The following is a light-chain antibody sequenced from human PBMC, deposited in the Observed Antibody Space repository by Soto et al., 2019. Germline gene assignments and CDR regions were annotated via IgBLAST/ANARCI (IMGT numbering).Light chain of an antibody. V-gene: IGKV1-12*01. CDR3: QQSYSTLWT. Sequence: DIQMTQSPSSVSASVGDRVTITCRASQGIGDRLAWYQQRPGKAPKLLIYKASSLESGVPSRFSGSGSGTEFTLTISSLQPEDFATYYCQQSYSTLWTFGQGTKVDIK. J-gene: IGKJ1*01. CDR1: QGIGDR. CDR2: KAS.